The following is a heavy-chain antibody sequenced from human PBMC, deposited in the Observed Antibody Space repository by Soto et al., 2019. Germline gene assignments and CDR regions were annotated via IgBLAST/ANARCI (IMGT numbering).Heavy chain of an antibody. D-gene: IGHD3-22*01. Sequence: QVQLQESGPGLVKPSESLSLSCSVTGGSMRNYYWSWIRQPPGKGREWIGYIYHSGRTTYNPSLKRGVTLSVDTPKNQFSLKLRSVTAADTAVYYCARAGGPYYDSATYDPKWFASWGQGTLVTVSS. CDR3: ARAGGPYYDSATYDPKWFAS. CDR2: IYHSGRT. J-gene: IGHJ5*01. CDR1: GGSMRNYY. V-gene: IGHV4-59*01.